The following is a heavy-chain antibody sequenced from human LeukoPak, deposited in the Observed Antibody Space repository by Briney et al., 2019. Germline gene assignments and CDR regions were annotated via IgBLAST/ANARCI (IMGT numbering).Heavy chain of an antibody. CDR1: GFPFSGSG. Sequence: PGSSLRLSCAASGFPFSGSGMHWVRQAPGKGLEWVAVIWYDGSHQYYADSVKGRFTISRDNSKNTLYLQMNSLRAEDTAVYYCAKYEGDYDILTGYSLLSMDVWGQGTTVTVSS. CDR2: IWYDGSHQ. V-gene: IGHV3-33*06. CDR3: AKYEGDYDILTGYSLLSMDV. D-gene: IGHD3-9*01. J-gene: IGHJ6*02.